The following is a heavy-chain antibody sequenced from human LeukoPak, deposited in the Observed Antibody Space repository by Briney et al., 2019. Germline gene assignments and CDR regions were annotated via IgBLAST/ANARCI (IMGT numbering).Heavy chain of an antibody. Sequence: GGSLRLSCAASGFTFSSYAMSWVRQAPGKGLEWVAVISYDGSNKYYADSVKGRFTISRDNSKNTLCLQMNSLRAEDTAVYYCARDGGDDYDFWSGCYLSEYGMDVWGQGTTVTVSS. V-gene: IGHV3-30-3*01. CDR3: ARDGGDDYDFWSGCYLSEYGMDV. CDR2: ISYDGSNK. D-gene: IGHD3-3*01. J-gene: IGHJ6*02. CDR1: GFTFSSYA.